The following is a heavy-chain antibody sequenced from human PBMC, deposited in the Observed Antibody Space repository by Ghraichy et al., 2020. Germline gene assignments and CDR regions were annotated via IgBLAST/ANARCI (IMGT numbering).Heavy chain of an antibody. V-gene: IGHV1-18*04. J-gene: IGHJ4*02. CDR2: ISAYNGNT. CDR1: GYTFTSHA. CDR3: ATTGGYSYGS. D-gene: IGHD5-18*01. Sequence: ALVKVSCKTSGYTFTSHAITWVRQAPGQGLEWMGWISAYNGNTNYAQKLQGRVTMTTDTSTSTAYMELRSLRSDDTAVYYCATTGGYSYGSWGQGTLVTVPS.